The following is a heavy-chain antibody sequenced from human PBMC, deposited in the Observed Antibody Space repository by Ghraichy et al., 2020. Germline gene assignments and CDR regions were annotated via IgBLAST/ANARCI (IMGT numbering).Heavy chain of an antibody. CDR2: ISYDGSNK. J-gene: IGHJ4*02. Sequence: GGSLRLSCAASGFTFSSYAMHWVRQAPGEGLEWVAVISYDGSNKYYADSVKGRLSISRDNSKNTLYLQMNSLRAEDTGVYYCAKTHGDYGLYWGQGTLVTVSS. D-gene: IGHD4-17*01. V-gene: IGHV3-30*18. CDR1: GFTFSSYA. CDR3: AKTHGDYGLY.